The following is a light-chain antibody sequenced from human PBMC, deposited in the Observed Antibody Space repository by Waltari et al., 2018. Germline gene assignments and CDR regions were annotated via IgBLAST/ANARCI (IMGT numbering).Light chain of an antibody. J-gene: IGKJ1*01. CDR1: QSISRF. V-gene: IGKV3-20*01. CDR3: QKYGSLPAT. Sequence: EIMLTPSPGTLSLYPGERATLSCRASQSISRFLAWYQQKPGQAPRLLIYDASTRATGIPDRFSGSGSGTDFSLTISRLEPEDIAVYYCQKYGSLPATFGQGTKVEIK. CDR2: DAS.